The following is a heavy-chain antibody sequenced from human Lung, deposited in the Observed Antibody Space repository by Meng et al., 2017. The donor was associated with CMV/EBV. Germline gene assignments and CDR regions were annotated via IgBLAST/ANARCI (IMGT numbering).Heavy chain of an antibody. CDR1: GFTFTNYW. V-gene: IGHV3-7*01. Sequence: GEXXKISCAASGFTFTNYWMTWVRQAPGKGLEWVGNINEAGSVKHYVDSVKGRFTMSRDNDKNSVYLQMNGLRADDTAVYFCAREYWGPDYWGQGKLV. D-gene: IGHD7-27*01. CDR3: AREYWGPDY. CDR2: INEAGSVK. J-gene: IGHJ4*02.